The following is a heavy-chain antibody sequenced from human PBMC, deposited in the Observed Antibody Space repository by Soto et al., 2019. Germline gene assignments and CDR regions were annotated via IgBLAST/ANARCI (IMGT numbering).Heavy chain of an antibody. D-gene: IGHD1-26*01. V-gene: IGHV4-30-4*01. CDR3: ARDSVLGSSPFDY. CDR2: IDYSGST. J-gene: IGHJ4*02. CDR1: GGSISSGDYY. Sequence: QVQLQESGPGLVKPSQTLSLTCTVSGGSISSGDYYWSWTRQPPGKGLEWIGYIDYSGSTYYNPSLKSRVTISVDTSKNQFSLKLSSVTAADTAVYYCARDSVLGSSPFDYWGQGTLVTVSS.